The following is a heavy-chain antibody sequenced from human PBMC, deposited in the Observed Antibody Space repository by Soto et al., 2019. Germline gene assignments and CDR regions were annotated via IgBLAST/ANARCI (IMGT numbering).Heavy chain of an antibody. D-gene: IGHD5-12*01. J-gene: IGHJ6*02. CDR3: ARDLASWPTGDYYYGMDV. CDR2: ISYDGSNK. Sequence: GGSLRLSCAASGFTFSSYAMHWVRQAPGKGLEWVAVISYDGSNKYYADSVKGRFTISRDNSKNTLYLQMNSLRAEDTAVYYCARDLASWPTGDYYYGMDVWGQGTTVTVSS. CDR1: GFTFSSYA. V-gene: IGHV3-30-3*01.